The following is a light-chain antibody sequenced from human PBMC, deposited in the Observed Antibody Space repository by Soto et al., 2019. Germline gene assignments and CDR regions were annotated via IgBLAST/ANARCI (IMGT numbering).Light chain of an antibody. CDR2: QAT. CDR1: QSISSW. Sequence: IQMTQSPSTLSASVGDRVTITCRSSQSISSWLAWYQQKTGKAPKLLLYQATSLQSGVPSRFSGSGSGTEFNLTISSLQPDDFATYYCQSGVTFGGGTKVEIK. CDR3: QSGVT. V-gene: IGKV1-5*03. J-gene: IGKJ4*01.